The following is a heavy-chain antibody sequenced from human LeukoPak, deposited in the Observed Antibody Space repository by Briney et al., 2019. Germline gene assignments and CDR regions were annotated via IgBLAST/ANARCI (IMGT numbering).Heavy chain of an antibody. J-gene: IGHJ6*02. CDR2: ISSSSSTI. CDR3: ARVGRFLEWLLEGYYYAMDV. Sequence: GGSLRLSCAASGFTFSSYSMNWVRQAPGKGLEWVSYISSSSSTIYYADSVKGRFTISRDNAKNSLYLQMNSLRDEDTAVYYCARVGRFLEWLLEGYYYAMDVWGQGTTVTVSS. CDR1: GFTFSSYS. V-gene: IGHV3-48*02. D-gene: IGHD3-3*01.